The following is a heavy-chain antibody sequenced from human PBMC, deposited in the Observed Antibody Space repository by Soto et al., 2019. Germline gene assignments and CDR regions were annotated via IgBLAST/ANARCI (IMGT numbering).Heavy chain of an antibody. D-gene: IGHD2-15*01. CDR3: AGGQVVAAQH. J-gene: IGHJ4*02. CDR2: IYHSGST. CDR1: GGSISSGGYC. Sequence: QLQLQASGSGLVKPSQTLSLTCAVSGGSISSGGYCWSWMRQTPGKGLEWIGDIYHSGSTYYNPSLKSRATIAVDRSKNQFSLKLSSVTAADTAVYYCAGGQVVAAQHWGQGTLVTVSS. V-gene: IGHV4-30-2*01.